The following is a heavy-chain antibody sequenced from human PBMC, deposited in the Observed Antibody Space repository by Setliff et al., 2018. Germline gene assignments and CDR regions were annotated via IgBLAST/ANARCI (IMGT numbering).Heavy chain of an antibody. J-gene: IGHJ6*03. CDR2: IYSSGST. CDR3: ARHVGIRGRGYNYYYYYMDV. V-gene: IGHV4-59*08. Sequence: SETLSLTCTVSGGAISNYYWSWIRQPPGKGLEWIGYIYSSGSTNYNPSLKSRVAISLDTSKSQFSLRLSSLTAADTAVYSCARHVGIRGRGYNYYYYYMDVWGKGTTVTVSS. CDR1: GGAISNYY. D-gene: IGHD3-10*01.